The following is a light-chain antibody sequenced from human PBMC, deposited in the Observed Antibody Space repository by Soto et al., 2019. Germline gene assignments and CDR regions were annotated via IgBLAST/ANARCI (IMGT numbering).Light chain of an antibody. V-gene: IGLV2-14*01. CDR2: DVS. Sequence: QSALTQPASVSGSPGQSITISCTGTSSDVGGYNYVSWYQQHPGKAPKLMIYDVSNRPSGVSNRFSGSKSGNTASLTISGLQAEDEADYYCTSYTSSSTRWLFGGGTKRAVL. CDR1: SSDVGGYNY. CDR3: TSYTSSSTRWL. J-gene: IGLJ3*02.